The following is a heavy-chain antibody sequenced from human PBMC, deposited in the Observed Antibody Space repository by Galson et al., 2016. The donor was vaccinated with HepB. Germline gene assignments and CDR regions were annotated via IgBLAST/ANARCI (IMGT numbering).Heavy chain of an antibody. Sequence: SVKVSCKASGYTFTGYYIHWVRQAPGQGPEWMGWMNPDSGGTKYAEKFQGRVTMTRDTSIRTAYMELSRLRSDDTALYYCARDYYGGSYAFDPWGQGTMVTVSS. CDR1: GYTFTGYY. CDR2: MNPDSGGT. D-gene: IGHD1-26*01. V-gene: IGHV1-2*02. J-gene: IGHJ3*01. CDR3: ARDYYGGSYAFDP.